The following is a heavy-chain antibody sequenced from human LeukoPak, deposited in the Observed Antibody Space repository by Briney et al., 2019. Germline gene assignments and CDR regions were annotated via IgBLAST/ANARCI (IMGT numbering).Heavy chain of an antibody. CDR1: GGTFSSYA. V-gene: IGHV1-69*13. D-gene: IGHD3-10*01. CDR2: IIPIFGTA. J-gene: IGHJ4*02. Sequence: GASVKVSCKASGGTFSSYAISWVRQAPGQGLEWMGGIIPIFGTANYAQKFQGRVTITADESTSTAYMELSSLRSEDTAVYYCAGDWVYYGSGSYYKVWGQGTLVTVSS. CDR3: AGDWVYYGSGSYYKV.